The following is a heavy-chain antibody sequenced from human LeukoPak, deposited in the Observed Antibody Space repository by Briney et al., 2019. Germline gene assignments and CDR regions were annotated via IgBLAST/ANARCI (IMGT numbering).Heavy chain of an antibody. J-gene: IGHJ6*02. CDR2: IYSSGST. D-gene: IGHD2-2*02. CDR3: ASSDPRKCSSTSCYNPNYYYYYGMDV. Sequence: SETLSLTCTVSGDSISSYYWSWIRQPAGKGLEWIGRIYSSGSTNYNPSLKSRVTISVDTSKNQFSLKLSSVTAADTAVYYCASSDPRKCSSTSCYNPNYYYYYGMDVWGQGTTVTVSS. V-gene: IGHV4-4*07. CDR1: GDSISSYY.